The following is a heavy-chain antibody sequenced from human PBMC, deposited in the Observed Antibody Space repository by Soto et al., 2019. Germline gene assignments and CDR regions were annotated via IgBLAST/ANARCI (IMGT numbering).Heavy chain of an antibody. J-gene: IGHJ4*02. Sequence: ESGPTLVNPTQTLTLTCTFSGFSLSTSGMCVSWIRQPPGKALEWLALIDWDDDKYYSTSLKTRLTISKDTSKNQVVLTMTNMDPVDTATYYCARITYYYGSGSYSYFDYWGQGTLVTVSS. CDR2: IDWDDDK. V-gene: IGHV2-70*01. D-gene: IGHD3-10*01. CDR1: GFSLSTSGMC. CDR3: ARITYYYGSGSYSYFDY.